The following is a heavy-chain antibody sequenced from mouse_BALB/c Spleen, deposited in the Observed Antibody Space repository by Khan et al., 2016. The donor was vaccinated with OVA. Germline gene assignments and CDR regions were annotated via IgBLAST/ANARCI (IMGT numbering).Heavy chain of an antibody. CDR3: ASAAVDGRSSYFDD. CDR2: IDPSSGYT. CDR1: GYTFTSYT. V-gene: IGHV1-4*01. Sequence: QVQLQQSGAELARPGASVKMSCKASGYTFTSYTMHWIKQRPGQALEWIGYIDPSSGYTNYNQKFRDKATLTADKSPSTAYIQLRSLTSEDSAVQYCASAAVDGRSSYFDDWGPGTTLTVSS. J-gene: IGHJ2*01. D-gene: IGHD1-1*01.